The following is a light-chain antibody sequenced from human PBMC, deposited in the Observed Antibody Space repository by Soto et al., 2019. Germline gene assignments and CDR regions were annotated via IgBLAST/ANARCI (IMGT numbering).Light chain of an antibody. CDR1: SSNIGSNN. J-gene: IGLJ2*01. V-gene: IGLV1-44*01. CDR3: AAWDDSLSGVV. CDR2: TNN. Sequence: QSVLTQPPSTSGTPGQRVTISCSGSSSNIGSNNVNWYQQLPGTAPKLLIYTNNQRPSGVPDRFSGSKSGTSASLAISGLQSEDEADYYCAAWDDSLSGVVFGGGTKVTVL.